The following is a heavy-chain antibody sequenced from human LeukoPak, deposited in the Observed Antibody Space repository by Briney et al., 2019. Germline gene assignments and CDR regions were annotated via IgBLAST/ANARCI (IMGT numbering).Heavy chain of an antibody. CDR2: INHSGST. CDR1: GGSFGGYY. Sequence: SETLSLTCAVYGGSFGGYYWSWIRQPPGKGLEWIGEINHSGSTNYNPSLKSRVTISVDTSKNQFSLKLSSVTAADTAVYYCARQQNWAFDYWGQGTLVTVSS. J-gene: IGHJ4*02. V-gene: IGHV4-34*01. CDR3: ARQQNWAFDY. D-gene: IGHD7-27*01.